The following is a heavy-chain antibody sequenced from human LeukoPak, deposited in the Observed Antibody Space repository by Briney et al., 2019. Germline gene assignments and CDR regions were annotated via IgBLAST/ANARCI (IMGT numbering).Heavy chain of an antibody. D-gene: IGHD6-13*01. Sequence: GGSLRLSCAASGFTFSSYAMHWVRQAPGKGLEYVSAISSNGGSTYYANSVKGRFTISRDNSKNTLYLQMGSLRAEDMAVYYCARETIAAAGTIPQAYYYYMDVWGKGTTVTVSS. CDR3: ARETIAAAGTIPQAYYYYMDV. V-gene: IGHV3-64*01. CDR2: ISSNGGST. CDR1: GFTFSSYA. J-gene: IGHJ6*03.